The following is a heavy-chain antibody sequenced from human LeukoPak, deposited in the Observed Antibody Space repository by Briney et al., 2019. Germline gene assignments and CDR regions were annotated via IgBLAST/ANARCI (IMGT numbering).Heavy chain of an antibody. CDR1: GFTFSSYW. V-gene: IGHV3-7*01. CDR3: ARRAARRENWFDP. J-gene: IGHJ5*02. D-gene: IGHD6-6*01. Sequence: GGSLRLSCAASGFTFSSYWMSWVRQAPGKGLEWVANIKQGGSEKYYVDSVKGRFTISRDNAKNSLYLQMNSLRAEDTAVYYCARRAARRENWFDPWGQGTLVTVSS. CDR2: IKQGGSEK.